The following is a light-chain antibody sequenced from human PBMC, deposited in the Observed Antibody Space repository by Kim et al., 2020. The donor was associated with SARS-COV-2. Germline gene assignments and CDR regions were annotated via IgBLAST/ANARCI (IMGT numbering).Light chain of an antibody. Sequence: PASVGDRVTSTCRASQSINNNLNWYQQIPGRAPNLLIHTASSLQSGVPSRFSGSGSGTDFTLIISSLHPEDFATYFCQQSYTAPTFGQGTKVDIK. CDR1: QSINNN. CDR3: QQSYTAPT. J-gene: IGKJ1*01. V-gene: IGKV1-39*01. CDR2: TAS.